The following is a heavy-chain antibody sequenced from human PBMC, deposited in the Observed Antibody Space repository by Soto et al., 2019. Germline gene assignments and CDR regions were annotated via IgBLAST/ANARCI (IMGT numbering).Heavy chain of an antibody. Sequence: QVQLVQSGVEVKKLGASVKVSCKASGYTFINYGISWVRQAPGQGLEWMGWISTYSGITNYVEKFQGRVTMTTDTSTTTAYMEVRSLKPDDTAVYYCARGQVVCDSSCYHYFGMDVWGQGTTVTVSS. J-gene: IGHJ6*02. CDR1: GYTFINYG. D-gene: IGHD6-13*01. V-gene: IGHV1-18*01. CDR2: ISTYSGIT. CDR3: ARGQVVCDSSCYHYFGMDV.